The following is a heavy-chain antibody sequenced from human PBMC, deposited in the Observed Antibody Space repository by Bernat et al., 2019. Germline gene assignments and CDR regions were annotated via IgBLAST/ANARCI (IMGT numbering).Heavy chain of an antibody. CDR2: ITGGGGST. D-gene: IGHD2-21*01. CDR1: GFTLSNYA. CDR3: AKLALAYCGGDCPKRTDY. Sequence: EVQLLESGGGSIQPGGSLRLSCAASGFTLSNYAMSWVRQAPGKGLEWVSVITGGGGSTNYADSVKGRFTISRDNSKNTLYLQMNSLRAEDTAVYYCAKLALAYCGGDCPKRTDYWGQGTLVTVSS. J-gene: IGHJ4*02. V-gene: IGHV3-23*01.